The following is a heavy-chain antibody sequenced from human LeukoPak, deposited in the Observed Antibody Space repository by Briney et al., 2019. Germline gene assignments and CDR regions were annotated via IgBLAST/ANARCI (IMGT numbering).Heavy chain of an antibody. CDR2: IKQDGSEK. Sequence: GGSLRLSCTGSGFTFSSYWMNWVRQAPGKGLEWVAKIKQDGSEKYYVDSVEGRFSISRDNAKNSLYLQMNSLRAEDTAIYYCARDPTRYTYCTQYFDYWGQGTLVTVSS. CDR1: GFTFSSYW. V-gene: IGHV3-7*01. D-gene: IGHD5-18*01. CDR3: ARDPTRYTYCTQYFDY. J-gene: IGHJ4*02.